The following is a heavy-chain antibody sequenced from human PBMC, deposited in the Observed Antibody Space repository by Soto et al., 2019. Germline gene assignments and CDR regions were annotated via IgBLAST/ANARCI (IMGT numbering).Heavy chain of an antibody. D-gene: IGHD3-9*01. Sequence: QVQLVQSGTEVKKPGASVKVSCKASGYTFTGYYMHWVRQAPGQGLEWMGWINPNSGGTNYAQKFQGWVTMTRDTSISTAYMELSRLRSDDTAVYYCARATIPYYYYGMDVWGQGTTVTVSS. CDR2: INPNSGGT. V-gene: IGHV1-2*04. J-gene: IGHJ6*02. CDR1: GYTFTGYY. CDR3: ARATIPYYYYGMDV.